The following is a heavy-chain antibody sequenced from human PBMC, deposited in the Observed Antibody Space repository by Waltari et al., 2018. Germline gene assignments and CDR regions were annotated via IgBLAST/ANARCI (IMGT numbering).Heavy chain of an antibody. CDR2: INHRGST. CDR3: ARVIPSGGSRHVPKGIVVEGKYFDY. D-gene: IGHD3-22*01. J-gene: IGHJ4*02. CDR1: GGSFSGYY. V-gene: IGHV4-34*02. Sequence: QVQIQQWGAGLLKPSETLSLSCAVYGGSFSGYYWGWIRQSPGKGLAWIAEINHRGSTDYNPSLKSRVTVAVDTSKNQFSLKLSSVTAADTAVYFCARVIPSGGSRHVPKGIVVEGKYFDYWGQGTLVTVSS.